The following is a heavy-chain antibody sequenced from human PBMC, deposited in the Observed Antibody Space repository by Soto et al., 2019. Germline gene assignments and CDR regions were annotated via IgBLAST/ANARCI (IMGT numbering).Heavy chain of an antibody. V-gene: IGHV5-51*01. CDR3: ASGGRSGSHYYGMDV. CDR2: IYPGDSNT. D-gene: IGHD6-19*01. CDR1: GYSFTSYW. Sequence: GESLKISCKGSGYSFTSYWIAWVRQMPGKGLEWMGIIYPGDSNTRYSPSFQGQVTISADKSISTAYLQWSSLKASDTAMYYCASGGRSGSHYYGMDVWGQGTTVTVSS. J-gene: IGHJ6*02.